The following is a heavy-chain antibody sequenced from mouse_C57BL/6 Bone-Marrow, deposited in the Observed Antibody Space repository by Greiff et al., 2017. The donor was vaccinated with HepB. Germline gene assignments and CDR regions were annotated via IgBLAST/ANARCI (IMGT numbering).Heavy chain of an antibody. CDR1: GFTFSDFY. J-gene: IGHJ4*01. V-gene: IGHV7-1*01. CDR3: ARGYDYDAMDY. CDR2: SRNKANDYTT. Sequence: EVMLVESGGGLVQSGRSLRLSCATSGFTFSDFYMEWVRQAPGKGLEWIAASRNKANDYTTEYSASVKVRFIVSRDTSQSILYLQMSALRAEDTAIYYCARGYDYDAMDYWGQGTSVTVSS.